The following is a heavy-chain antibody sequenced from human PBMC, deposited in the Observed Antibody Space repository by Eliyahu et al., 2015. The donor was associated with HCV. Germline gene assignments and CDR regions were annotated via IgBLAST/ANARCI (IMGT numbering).Heavy chain of an antibody. CDR2: ISGSGGST. CDR1: GFTFSSYA. J-gene: IGHJ4*02. D-gene: IGHD4-17*01. V-gene: IGHV3-23*01. CDR3: AKDRPDYENFDY. Sequence: EVQLLESGGGLVQPGGSLRLSCAASGFTFSSYAMSWVRQAPGKGLEWGSAISGSGGSTYYADXVKGRFTISRDNSKNTLYLQMNSLRAEDTAVYYCAKDRPDYENFDYWGQGTLVTVSS.